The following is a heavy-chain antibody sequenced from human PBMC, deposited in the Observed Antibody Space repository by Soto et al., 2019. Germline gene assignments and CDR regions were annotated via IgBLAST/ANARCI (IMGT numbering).Heavy chain of an antibody. CDR3: ARGVGSGHYYYGMDV. CDR1: GGSFSGYY. V-gene: IGHV4-34*01. CDR2: INHSGST. D-gene: IGHD2-15*01. J-gene: IGHJ6*02. Sequence: SETLSLTCAVYGGSFSGYYWSWIRQPPGKGLEWIGEINHSGSTNYNPSLKSRVTISVDTSKNQFSLKLSSVTAADTAVYYCARGVGSGHYYYGMDVWGQGTTVTVSS.